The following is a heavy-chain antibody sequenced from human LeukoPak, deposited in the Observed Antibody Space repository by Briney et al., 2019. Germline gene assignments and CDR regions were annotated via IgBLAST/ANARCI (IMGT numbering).Heavy chain of an antibody. CDR2: ISSSSSYI. D-gene: IGHD3-10*01. Sequence: GGSLRLSCAASGFTFSSYSMNWVRQAPGKGLEWVSSISSSSSYIYYADSVKGRFTISRDNAKNSLYLQMNSLRAEDTAVYYCARGLLGPYPRTMVRGARKFDPWGQGTLVTVSS. V-gene: IGHV3-21*01. CDR1: GFTFSSYS. J-gene: IGHJ5*02. CDR3: ARGLLGPYPRTMVRGARKFDP.